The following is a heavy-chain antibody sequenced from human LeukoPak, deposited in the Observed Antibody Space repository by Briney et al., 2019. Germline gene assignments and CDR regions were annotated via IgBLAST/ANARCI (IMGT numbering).Heavy chain of an antibody. CDR3: ATCIAVAPDAFDI. V-gene: IGHV1-18*01. CDR1: GGTFSSYA. J-gene: IGHJ3*02. D-gene: IGHD6-19*01. CDR2: ISAYNGNT. Sequence: ASVKVSCKASGGTFSSYAISWVRQAPGQGLEWMGWISAYNGNTNYAQKLQGRVTMTTDTSTSTAYMELRSLRSDDTAVYYCATCIAVAPDAFDIWGQGTMVTVSS.